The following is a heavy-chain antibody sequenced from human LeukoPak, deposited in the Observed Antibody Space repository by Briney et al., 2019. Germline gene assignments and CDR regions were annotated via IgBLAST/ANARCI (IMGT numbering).Heavy chain of an antibody. J-gene: IGHJ3*02. Sequence: GGSLRLSCAASGFTVSSNYMSWVRQAPGKGLEWVSVIYSGGRTYYADSVKGRFTISRDISKNTLCLQMNSLRAEDTAVYYCAKDLAMAGLDAFDIWGKGTAVTVSS. CDR3: AKDLAMAGLDAFDI. V-gene: IGHV3-53*05. CDR2: IYSGGRT. D-gene: IGHD6-19*01. CDR1: GFTVSSNY.